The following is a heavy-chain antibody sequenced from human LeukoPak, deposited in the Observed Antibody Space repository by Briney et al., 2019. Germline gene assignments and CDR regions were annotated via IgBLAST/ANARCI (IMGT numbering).Heavy chain of an antibody. D-gene: IGHD6-19*01. J-gene: IGHJ3*02. Sequence: PGGSLRLSCAATGFTFSSYWMHWVRQAPGKGLVWVSRINSDGSSTSYADSVKGRFTISRDNAKNSLYLQMNSLRAEDTAVYYCARGGEQWLVLPAFDIWGQGTMVTVSS. CDR1: GFTFSSYW. CDR2: INSDGSST. CDR3: ARGGEQWLVLPAFDI. V-gene: IGHV3-74*01.